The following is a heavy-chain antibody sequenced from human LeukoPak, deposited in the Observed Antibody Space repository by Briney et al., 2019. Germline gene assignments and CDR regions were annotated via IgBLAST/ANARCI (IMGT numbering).Heavy chain of an antibody. J-gene: IGHJ4*02. CDR2: IYSGGST. V-gene: IGHV3-66*01. CDR1: GFTVSNNY. Sequence: GGSLRLSCAASGFTVSNNYMSWVRQAPGRGLEWVSLIYSGGSTYHADSVRGRFTISRDNSKNTLYLQMNSLRAEDTAVYFCARDAGHDPGYFDYWGQGTLVTVSS. CDR3: ARDAGHDPGYFDY.